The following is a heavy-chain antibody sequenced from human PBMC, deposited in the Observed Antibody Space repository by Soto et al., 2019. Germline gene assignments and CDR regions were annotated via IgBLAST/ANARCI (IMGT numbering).Heavy chain of an antibody. D-gene: IGHD3-22*01. Sequence: GGSLRLSCAASGFTFSSYGMHWVRQAPGKGLEWVAVISYDGSNKYYADSVKGRFTISSDNSKNTLYLQMNGLRAEDTAVYYCAKVHSNYYDSSGPLDYWGQGTLVTVSS. CDR2: ISYDGSNK. J-gene: IGHJ4*02. CDR1: GFTFSSYG. V-gene: IGHV3-30*18. CDR3: AKVHSNYYDSSGPLDY.